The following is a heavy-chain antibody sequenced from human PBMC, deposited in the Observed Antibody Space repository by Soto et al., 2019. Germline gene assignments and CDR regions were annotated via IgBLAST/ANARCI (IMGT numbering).Heavy chain of an antibody. CDR3: AREHCSSTSCYVGFYPYYYYYGMDV. D-gene: IGHD2-2*01. Sequence: ASVKVSCKASGYTFTSYCMHWVRQAPGQGLEWMGIINPSGGSTSYAQKFQGRVTMTRDTSTSTVYMELSSLRSEDTAVYYCAREHCSSTSCYVGFYPYYYYYGMDVWGQGTTVTVSS. CDR2: INPSGGST. V-gene: IGHV1-46*01. J-gene: IGHJ6*02. CDR1: GYTFTSYC.